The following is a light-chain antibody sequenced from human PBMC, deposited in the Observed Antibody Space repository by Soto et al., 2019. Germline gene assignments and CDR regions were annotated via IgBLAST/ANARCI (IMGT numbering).Light chain of an antibody. CDR3: QQHDKWPFT. CDR2: GAS. J-gene: IGKJ2*01. Sequence: EIVMTQSPATLSVSPGERATFSCRASQSVSSNLAWYQQKPGQAPRLLIYGASTRATGIPARLSGSGSGTELTLTISSLQPEDFAVYYCQQHDKWPFTFGQG. CDR1: QSVSSN. V-gene: IGKV3-15*01.